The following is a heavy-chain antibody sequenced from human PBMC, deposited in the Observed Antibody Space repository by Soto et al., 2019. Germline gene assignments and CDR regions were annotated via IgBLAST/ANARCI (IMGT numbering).Heavy chain of an antibody. CDR2: IYKSATT. CDR3: ARGRYCLTGRCFPDWFDS. D-gene: IGHD2-15*01. Sequence: SETLSLTCSVSGDSISSVDYFWAWIRQPPGQALEYIGYIYKSATTYYNPSFESRVAISLDTSKSQFSLNVTSVTAADTAVYFCARGRYCLTGRCFPDWFDSWGQGTLVTDSS. V-gene: IGHV4-30-4*01. J-gene: IGHJ5*01. CDR1: GDSISSVDYF.